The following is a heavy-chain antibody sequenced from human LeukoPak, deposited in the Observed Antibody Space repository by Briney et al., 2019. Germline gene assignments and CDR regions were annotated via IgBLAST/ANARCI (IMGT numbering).Heavy chain of an antibody. D-gene: IGHD3-10*01. Sequence: GGSLRLSCAASGFTFDDYGMSWVRQGPGKGLEWVSGINWNGGSIGYADSVKGRSTISRDNSKNTLYLQMNSLRAEDTAVYYCARGARLTMVRGVIPDYYYYYMDVWGKGTTVTISS. CDR1: GFTFDDYG. CDR2: INWNGGSI. CDR3: ARGARLTMVRGVIPDYYYYYMDV. V-gene: IGHV3-20*04. J-gene: IGHJ6*03.